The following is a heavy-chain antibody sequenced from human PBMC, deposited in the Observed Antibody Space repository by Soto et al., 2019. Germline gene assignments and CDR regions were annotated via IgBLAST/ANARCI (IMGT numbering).Heavy chain of an antibody. CDR2: FTASGNT. CDR1: GFTLSSNS. D-gene: IGHD2-21*02. J-gene: IGHJ4*02. CDR3: ARLTAY. Sequence: EVQLLESGGGVVQPGGSLRLSCSVSGFTLSSNSMSWVRQAPGKGLEWGSTFTASGNTYYADSVKGRFTISRDTSRNTVVLQMNSLTAEDTAIYYCARLTAYWGQGTLVTVSS. V-gene: IGHV3-23*01.